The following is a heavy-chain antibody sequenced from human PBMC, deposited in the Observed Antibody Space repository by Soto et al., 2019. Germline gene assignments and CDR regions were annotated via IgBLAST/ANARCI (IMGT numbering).Heavy chain of an antibody. CDR2: ISGSGGST. V-gene: IGHV3-23*01. Sequence: GGSLRLSCAASGFTFISYAMSWVRQAPGKGLEWVSAISGSGGSTYYADSVKGRFTISRDNSKNTLYLQMNSLRAEDTAVYYCAKGYSSGWSYYYGMDVWGQGTTVTVSS. CDR3: AKGYSSGWSYYYGMDV. CDR1: GFTFISYA. J-gene: IGHJ6*02. D-gene: IGHD6-19*01.